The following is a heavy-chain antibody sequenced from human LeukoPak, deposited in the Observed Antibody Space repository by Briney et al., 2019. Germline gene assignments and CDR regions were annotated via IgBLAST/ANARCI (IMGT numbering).Heavy chain of an antibody. D-gene: IGHD5-24*01. V-gene: IGHV4-61*01. CDR3: ARSRWLQLTFDY. CDR2: IYYSGST. Sequence: PSETLSLTCTVSGGSVSNASYYWSWIRQPPGKGLEWIGYIYYSGSTNYNPSLKSRVTISVDTSKNQFSLKLSSVTAADTAVYYCARSRWLQLTFDYWGQGTLVTVSS. CDR1: GGSVSNASYY. J-gene: IGHJ4*02.